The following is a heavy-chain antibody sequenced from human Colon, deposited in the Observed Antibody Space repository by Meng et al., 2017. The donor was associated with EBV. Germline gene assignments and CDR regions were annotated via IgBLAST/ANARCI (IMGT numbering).Heavy chain of an antibody. Sequence: QGQLQRSGPVRGKPSGTLSLTFAVSGGSISSSNWWSWVRQPPGKGLEWIGEIYHSGGTNYNPSLKSRVTISVDKSKNQFSLNLSSVTAADTAVYYCARVGQWLPIDYWGQGTLVTVSS. J-gene: IGHJ4*02. CDR3: ARVGQWLPIDY. CDR2: IYHSGGT. CDR1: GGSISSSNW. D-gene: IGHD6-19*01. V-gene: IGHV4-4*02.